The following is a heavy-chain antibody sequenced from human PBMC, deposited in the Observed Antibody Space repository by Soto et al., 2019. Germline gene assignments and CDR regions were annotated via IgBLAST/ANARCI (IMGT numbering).Heavy chain of an antibody. CDR2: IRSKAYGGTT. V-gene: IGHV3-49*03. D-gene: IGHD6-6*01. CDR1: GFTFGDYA. J-gene: IGHJ4*02. CDR3: AIRPTRQPSHF. Sequence: PGGSLRLSCTASGFTFGDYAMSWFRQAPGKGLEWVGFIRSKAYGGTTEYAASVKGRFTISRDDSKSIAYLQMNSLKNEDTAVYFCAIRPTRQPSHFSGPGXLGTVSS.